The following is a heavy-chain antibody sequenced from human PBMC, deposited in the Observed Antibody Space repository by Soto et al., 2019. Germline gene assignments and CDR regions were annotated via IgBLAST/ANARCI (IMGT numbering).Heavy chain of an antibody. Sequence: GGSLRLSCAASGFTFSSYGMHWVRQAPGKGLEWVAVIWYDGSNKYYADSVKGRFTISRDNSKNTLYLQMNSLRAEDTAVYYCAREPEYSSDYYYGMDVWGQGTTVTVSS. J-gene: IGHJ6*02. D-gene: IGHD6-19*01. CDR2: IWYDGSNK. CDR3: AREPEYSSDYYYGMDV. CDR1: GFTFSSYG. V-gene: IGHV3-33*01.